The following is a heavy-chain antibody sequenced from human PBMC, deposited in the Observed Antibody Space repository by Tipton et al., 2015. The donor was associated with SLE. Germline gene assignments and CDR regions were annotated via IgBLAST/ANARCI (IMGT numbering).Heavy chain of an antibody. D-gene: IGHD6-13*01. Sequence: SLRLSCAASGFSFSDYHMDWIRQAPGKGLEWVSYISGSGGLIYYADSVRGRFTASRDNAKKSLFLQMNSLRADDTAVYYCARARGVGAAATGFDFWGQGTLVTVSS. CDR2: ISGSGGLI. J-gene: IGHJ4*02. V-gene: IGHV3-11*01. CDR1: GFSFSDYH. CDR3: ARARGVGAAATGFDF.